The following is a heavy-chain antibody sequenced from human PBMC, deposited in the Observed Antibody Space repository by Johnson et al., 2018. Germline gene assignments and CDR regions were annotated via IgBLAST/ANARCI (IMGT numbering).Heavy chain of an antibody. Sequence: VQLVQSGGGVVQPGRSLRLSCTASGFTFGDYAMSWFRQAPGKGLEWVGFIRSKAYGGTTEYAASVKGRFTISRDDSKSIAYLQMKSLKTEDTAVYYCTTAGLYDCPYYYYYMDVGGKGTTVTVSS. CDR3: TTAGLYDCPYYYYYMDV. J-gene: IGHJ6*03. D-gene: IGHD3-16*01. CDR2: IRSKAYGGTT. V-gene: IGHV3-49*03. CDR1: GFTFGDYA.